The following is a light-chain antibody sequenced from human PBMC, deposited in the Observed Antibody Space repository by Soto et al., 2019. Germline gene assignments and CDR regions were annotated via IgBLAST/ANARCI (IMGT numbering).Light chain of an antibody. CDR2: GAS. CDR1: QTVRSSF. J-gene: IGKJ1*01. V-gene: IGKV3-20*01. Sequence: DIQLTQSPGTLSLSPGERVTLSCRASQTVRSSFVAWYQQKPGQAPRLLIYGASTRATGIPDRFSGSGSGTDFTLTISSPEPEDLGVYYCQHYGRSSWTFGQGTKVEIK. CDR3: QHYGRSSWT.